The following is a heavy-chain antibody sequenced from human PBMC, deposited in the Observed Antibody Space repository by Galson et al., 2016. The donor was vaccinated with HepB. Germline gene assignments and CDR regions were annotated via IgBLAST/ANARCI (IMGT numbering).Heavy chain of an antibody. CDR3: ARDRGSGWNNWFDP. J-gene: IGHJ5*02. V-gene: IGHV6-1*01. D-gene: IGHD6-19*01. Sequence: CAISGDSVSSTSVGWNWIRQSPSRGLEWLGRTSYRLLWFNDYATSVKGRITIKADTSKNQFFLRLSSVTPDDTAVYFCARDRGSGWNNWFDPRGQGTLVTVSS. CDR1: GDSVSSTSVG. CDR2: TSYRLLWFN.